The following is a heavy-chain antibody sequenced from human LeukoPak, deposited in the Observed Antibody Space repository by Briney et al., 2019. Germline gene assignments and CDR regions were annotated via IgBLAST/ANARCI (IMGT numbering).Heavy chain of an antibody. Sequence: GGSLRLSCAASGFTFSSYSMNWVRQAPGKGLEWVSSISSSSYIYYADSVKGRFTISRDNAKNSLYLQMNSLRAEDTAVYYCARVGLYSSSYFDYWGQGTLVTVSS. J-gene: IGHJ4*02. CDR3: ARVGLYSSSYFDY. V-gene: IGHV3-21*01. CDR1: GFTFSSYS. D-gene: IGHD6-13*01. CDR2: ISSSSYI.